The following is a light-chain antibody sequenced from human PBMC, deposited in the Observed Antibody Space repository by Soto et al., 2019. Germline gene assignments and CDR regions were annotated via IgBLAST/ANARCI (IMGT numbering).Light chain of an antibody. J-gene: IGLJ2*01. Sequence: QLVLTQPPSASGTPGQRVTISYSGSSSNIGSNTVNWYQQLPGTAPKLFIYSNNQRPSGVPDRFSGSKSGTSASLAISGLQSEDEADYYCAVWDDSLNGVVFGGGTQLTVL. CDR2: SNN. CDR1: SSNIGSNT. CDR3: AVWDDSLNGVV. V-gene: IGLV1-44*01.